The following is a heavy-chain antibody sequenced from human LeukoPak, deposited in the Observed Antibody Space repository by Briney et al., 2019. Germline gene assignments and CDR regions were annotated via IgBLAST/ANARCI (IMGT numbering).Heavy chain of an antibody. Sequence: GRSLRLSCAASGFTFDNFAMHWVRQAPGKGPEWVSAISGSGGSTFYADSVKGRFTISRDNSKNTLFLQMNNLRAEDTALYYCAKSREQWLFNDAFDIWGQGTMVTVSS. CDR1: GFTFDNFA. CDR3: AKSREQWLFNDAFDI. V-gene: IGHV3-23*01. CDR2: ISGSGGST. D-gene: IGHD6-19*01. J-gene: IGHJ3*02.